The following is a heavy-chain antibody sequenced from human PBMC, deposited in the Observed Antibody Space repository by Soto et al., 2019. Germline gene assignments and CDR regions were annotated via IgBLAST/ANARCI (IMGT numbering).Heavy chain of an antibody. CDR3: ARPPRLYYYGMDV. V-gene: IGHV4-34*01. J-gene: IGHJ6*02. CDR1: GGSFSGYY. CDR2: IYYSGST. Sequence: PSETLSLTCAVYGGSFSGYYWSWIRQPPGKGLEWIGSIYYSGSTYYNPSLKSRVTISVDTSKNQFSLKLSSVTAADTAVYYCARPPRLYYYGMDVWGQGTTVTVSS.